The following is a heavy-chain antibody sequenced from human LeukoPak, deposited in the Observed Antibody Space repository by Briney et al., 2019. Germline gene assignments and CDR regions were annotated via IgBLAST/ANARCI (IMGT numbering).Heavy chain of an antibody. J-gene: IGHJ4*02. Sequence: PSETLSLTCTVSGGSISSGSYYWSWIRQPAGKGLEWIGRIYTSGRTNYNPSLKSRVTISVDTSKDQFSLKLSSVTAADTAVYYCAGGDFWSGYFYWGQGTLVTVSS. D-gene: IGHD3-3*01. CDR1: GGSISSGSYY. V-gene: IGHV4-61*02. CDR2: IYTSGRT. CDR3: AGGDFWSGYFY.